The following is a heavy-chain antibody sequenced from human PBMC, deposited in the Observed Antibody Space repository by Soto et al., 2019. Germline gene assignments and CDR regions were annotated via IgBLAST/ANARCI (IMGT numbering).Heavy chain of an antibody. CDR1: GGSISSGGYY. V-gene: IGHV4-31*03. J-gene: IGHJ6*03. CDR3: ARELVVVPAARNYYYYYMDA. Sequence: NPSETLSLTCTVSGGSISSGGYYWSWIRQHPGKGLEWIGYIYYSGSTYYNPSLKSRVTISVDTSKNQFSLKLSSVTAADTAVYYCARELVVVPAARNYYYYYMDAWGKGTTVTVSS. CDR2: IYYSGST. D-gene: IGHD2-2*01.